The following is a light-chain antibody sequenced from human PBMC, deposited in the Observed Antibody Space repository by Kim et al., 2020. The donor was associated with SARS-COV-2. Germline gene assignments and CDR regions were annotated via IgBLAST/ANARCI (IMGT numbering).Light chain of an antibody. J-gene: IGLJ2*01. V-gene: IGLV2-14*03. CDR2: DVS. Sequence: SITTSCTGTSSDVGGYNYVSCYQQHPGTAHNVMFYDVSHRPPGVAHRFSGSKSGTTASLTTSGLQAEDEADYYCSSYRSSSTVVFGGGTQLTVL. CDR1: SSDVGGYNY. CDR3: SSYRSSSTVV.